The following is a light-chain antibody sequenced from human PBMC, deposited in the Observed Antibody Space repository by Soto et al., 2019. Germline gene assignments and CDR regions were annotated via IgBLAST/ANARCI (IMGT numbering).Light chain of an antibody. Sequence: EIVMTQSPATLSVSPGERATLSCRASQSISNNLAWYQQKPGQAPKLLIYDASTRATGIPDRLTARGSGTEFTLTISSLQSEDFALYYCHQHTTWPRTFGQGTKLEIK. V-gene: IGKV3-15*01. CDR3: HQHTTWPRT. J-gene: IGKJ2*01. CDR2: DAS. CDR1: QSISNN.